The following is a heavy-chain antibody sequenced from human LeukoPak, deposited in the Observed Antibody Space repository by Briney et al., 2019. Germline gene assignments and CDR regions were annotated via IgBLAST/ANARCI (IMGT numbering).Heavy chain of an antibody. Sequence: PGGSLRLSCAASGFTFSSYGMHWVRQAPGKGLEGVAVISYDGSNKYYADSVKGRFTISRDNSKNTLYLQMNSLRAEDTAVYYCAKGPRYDSSGYDDYYFDYWGQGTLVTVSS. V-gene: IGHV3-30*18. CDR2: ISYDGSNK. D-gene: IGHD3-22*01. CDR1: GFTFSSYG. J-gene: IGHJ4*02. CDR3: AKGPRYDSSGYDDYYFDY.